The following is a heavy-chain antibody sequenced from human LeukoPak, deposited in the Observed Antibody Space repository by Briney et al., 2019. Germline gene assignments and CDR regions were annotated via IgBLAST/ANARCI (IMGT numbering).Heavy chain of an antibody. J-gene: IGHJ4*02. V-gene: IGHV3-30*01. CDR1: GFTFSSYA. D-gene: IGHD3-10*01. Sequence: GGSLRLSCAASGFTFSSYAMHWVRQAPGRGLEWVAVISYDGSNKYYADSVKGRFTISRDNSKNTLYLQMNSLRAEDTAVYYCARESTGGALFPPALFDYWGQGTLVTVSS. CDR3: ARESTGGALFPPALFDY. CDR2: ISYDGSNK.